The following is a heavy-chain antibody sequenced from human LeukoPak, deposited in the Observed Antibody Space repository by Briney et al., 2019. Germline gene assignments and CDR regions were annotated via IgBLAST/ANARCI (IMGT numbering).Heavy chain of an antibody. V-gene: IGHV3-48*01. CDR3: ARSHYDYIWGSYRYIGFDY. Sequence: GGSLRLSCAASGFTFSSYSMNWVRQAPGKGLEWVSYISSSSSTIYYADSVKGRFTISRDNAKNSLYLQMNSLRAEDTAVYYCARSHYDYIWGSYRYIGFDYWGQGTLVTVSS. CDR1: GFTFSSYS. D-gene: IGHD3-16*02. CDR2: ISSSSSTI. J-gene: IGHJ4*02.